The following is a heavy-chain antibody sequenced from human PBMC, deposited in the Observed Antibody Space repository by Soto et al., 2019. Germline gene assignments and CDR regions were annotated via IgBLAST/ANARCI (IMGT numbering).Heavy chain of an antibody. CDR1: GDTFTSYY. CDR2: INTNTGNP. V-gene: IGHV7-4-1*01. Sequence: GASVKVSCKASGDTFTSYYMHWVRQAPGQGLEWMGWINTNTGNPTYAQGFTGRFVFSLDTSVSTAYLQICSLRAEDTAVYYCARDPYQSSNYYGSEFDYWGQGTLVTVSS. D-gene: IGHD3-10*01. CDR3: ARDPYQSSNYYGSEFDY. J-gene: IGHJ4*02.